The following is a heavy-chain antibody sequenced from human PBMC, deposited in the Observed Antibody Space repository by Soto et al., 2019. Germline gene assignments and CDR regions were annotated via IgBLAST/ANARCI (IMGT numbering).Heavy chain of an antibody. D-gene: IGHD2-15*01. CDR2: IYYSGST. V-gene: IGHV4-39*01. Sequence: QLQLQESGPGLVKPSETLSLTCTVSGGSISSSSYYWGWIRQPPGKGLEWIGSIYYSGSTYYNPSLKSRVTISVDTSKNQFSLKLSSATAADTAVYYCARVWVGHYYGMDVWGQGTTVTVSS. CDR3: ARVWVGHYYGMDV. CDR1: GGSISSSSYY. J-gene: IGHJ6*02.